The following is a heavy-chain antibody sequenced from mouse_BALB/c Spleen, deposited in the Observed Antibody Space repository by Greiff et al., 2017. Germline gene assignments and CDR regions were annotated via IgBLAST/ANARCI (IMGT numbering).Heavy chain of an antibody. CDR3: ARGGDPGFAY. CDR2: IWAGGST. Sequence: VKVVESGPGLVAPSQSLSITCTVSGFSLTSYGVHWVRQPPGKGLEWLGVIWAGGSTNYNSALMSRLSISKDNSKSQVFLKMNSLQTDDTAMYYCARGGDPGFAYWGQGTLVTVSA. V-gene: IGHV2-9*02. CDR1: GFSLTSYG. D-gene: IGHD3-3*01. J-gene: IGHJ3*01.